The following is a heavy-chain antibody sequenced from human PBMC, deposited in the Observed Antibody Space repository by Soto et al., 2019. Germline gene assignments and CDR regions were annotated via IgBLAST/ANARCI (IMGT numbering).Heavy chain of an antibody. CDR2: ISGSGGST. CDR1: GFTFSSYA. J-gene: IGHJ4*02. V-gene: IGHV3-23*01. CDR3: AKALGYCSSTSCLYYFDY. Sequence: PGGSLRLSCAASGFTFSSYAMSWVRQAPGKGLEWVSAISGSGGSTYYADSVKGRFTISRDNSKNTLYLQMNSLRAEDTAVYYFAKALGYCSSTSCLYYFDYWGQGTLVTVSS. D-gene: IGHD2-2*01.